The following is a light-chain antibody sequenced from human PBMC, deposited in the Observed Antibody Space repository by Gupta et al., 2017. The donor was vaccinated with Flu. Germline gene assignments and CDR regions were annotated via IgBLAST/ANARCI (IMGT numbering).Light chain of an antibody. CDR3: ATWDDSLNCGV. CDR1: KSNVGTNT. V-gene: IGLV1-44*01. Sequence: QSVLTQPPSASGTPGQMITISCSGNKSNVGTNTVRWYQLLPGTAPKLLIYSHHQRPSGVPDRFSGSWSGTSASLAISGLQSEDEGDYYCATWDDSLNCGVCGGGTRLT. CDR2: SHH. J-gene: IGLJ3*02.